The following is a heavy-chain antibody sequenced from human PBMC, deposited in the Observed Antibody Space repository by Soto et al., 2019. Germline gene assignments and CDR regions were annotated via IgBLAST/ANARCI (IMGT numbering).Heavy chain of an antibody. CDR2: ISGSGGIT. CDR3: AQAEPYYYDSRSYVHPQGFDI. V-gene: IGHV3-23*01. J-gene: IGHJ3*02. D-gene: IGHD3-22*01. Sequence: EVQLLESGGGLVQPGGSLRLSCGASGFTFSSYVMSWVRQAPGKGLEWVSGISGSGGITYYADSVKGRFTISRDNSKNTLYLQMDSLRADDTAVYDCAQAEPYYYDSRSYVHPQGFDIWGQGTVVTVSS. CDR1: GFTFSSYV.